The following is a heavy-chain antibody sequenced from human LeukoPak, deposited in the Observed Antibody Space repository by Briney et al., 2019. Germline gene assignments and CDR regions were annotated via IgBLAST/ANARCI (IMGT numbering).Heavy chain of an antibody. Sequence: PSETLSLTCAVYGGSFSGYYWGWIRQPPGKGLEWIGEINHSGSTNYNPSLKSRVTISVDTSKNQFSLKLSSVTAADTAVYYCARRSALYGWFDPWGQGTLVTVSS. D-gene: IGHD2-2*02. CDR3: ARRSALYGWFDP. J-gene: IGHJ5*02. V-gene: IGHV4-34*01. CDR1: GGSFSGYY. CDR2: INHSGST.